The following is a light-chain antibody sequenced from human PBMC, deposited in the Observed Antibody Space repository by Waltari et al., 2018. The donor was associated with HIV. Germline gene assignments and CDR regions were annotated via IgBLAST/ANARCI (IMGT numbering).Light chain of an antibody. CDR2: SNN. V-gene: IGLV1-44*01. J-gene: IGLJ1*01. CDR3: ATWDDSLNAFV. CDR1: SSNIGSNT. Sequence: QSVLTQPPSASETPGQRVTISCSGSSSNIGSNTVNWYQQLPGTAPKLLTYSNNRRPSGVPDRFSGTKSGTSASLAISGLQSDDEADYYCATWDDSLNAFVFGTGTKVTVL.